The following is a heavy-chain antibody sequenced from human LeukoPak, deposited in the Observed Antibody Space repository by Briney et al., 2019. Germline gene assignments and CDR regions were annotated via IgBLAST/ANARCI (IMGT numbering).Heavy chain of an antibody. CDR3: ARGINWFDP. Sequence: GGSLRLSCAASGFSFSSYWMSWVRQAPGKGLEWVAIIKQDGSERYYVDSVKGRFTISRDNSRNSLYLQMNSLRAEDTAVYYCARGINWFDPWGQGTLVTVSS. V-gene: IGHV3-7*03. CDR1: GFSFSSYW. CDR2: IKQDGSER. J-gene: IGHJ5*02.